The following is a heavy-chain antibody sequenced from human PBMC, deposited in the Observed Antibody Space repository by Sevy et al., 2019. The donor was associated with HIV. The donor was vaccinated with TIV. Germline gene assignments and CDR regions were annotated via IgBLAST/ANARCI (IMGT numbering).Heavy chain of an antibody. V-gene: IGHV3-23*01. Sequence: GGSLRLSCAASGFTFSSYAMSWVRQAPGKGLEWVSAISGSGGSTYYADSVKGRFTISRDNSKNTLYLQMNSLRAGDTAVYSCAKAPNGYYGSGGVGYYFDYWGQGTLVTVSS. D-gene: IGHD3-10*01. CDR3: AKAPNGYYGSGGVGYYFDY. CDR1: GFTFSSYA. CDR2: ISGSGGST. J-gene: IGHJ4*02.